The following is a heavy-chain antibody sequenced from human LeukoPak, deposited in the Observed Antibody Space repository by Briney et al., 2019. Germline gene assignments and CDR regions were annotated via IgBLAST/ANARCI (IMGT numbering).Heavy chain of an antibody. CDR3: AREIIAAYPGAFDI. CDR1: GFTFSSYA. CDR2: ISYDGSNK. Sequence: GGSLRLSFAASGFTFSSYAMHWVRQAPGKGLEWVAVISYDGSNKYYADSVKGRFTISRDNSKNTLYLQMNSLRAEDTAVYYCAREIIAAYPGAFDIWGQGTRVTVSS. D-gene: IGHD6-13*01. V-gene: IGHV3-30-3*01. J-gene: IGHJ3*02.